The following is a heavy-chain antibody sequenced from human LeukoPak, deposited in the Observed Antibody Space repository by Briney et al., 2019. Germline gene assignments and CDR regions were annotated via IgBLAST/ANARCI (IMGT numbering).Heavy chain of an antibody. V-gene: IGHV3-11*01. J-gene: IGHJ5*02. D-gene: IGHD3-22*01. CDR1: GFTFSDYY. CDR3: ARDRYYDSSGYYGP. CDR2: ISSSGSTI. Sequence: KAGGSLRLSCAASGFTFSDYYMSWIRQAPGKGLEWVSYISSSGSTIYYADSVKGRFTISRDNAKNSLYLQMNSLRVEDTAVYYCARDRYYDSSGYYGPWGQGTLVTVSS.